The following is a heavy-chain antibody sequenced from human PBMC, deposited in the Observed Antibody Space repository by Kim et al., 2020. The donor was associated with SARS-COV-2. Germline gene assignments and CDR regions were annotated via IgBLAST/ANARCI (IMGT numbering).Heavy chain of an antibody. CDR3: ARGYYVWGSYRRTYYFDY. D-gene: IGHD3-16*02. CDR2: IYYSGST. J-gene: IGHJ4*02. CDR1: GGSISSYY. V-gene: IGHV4-59*13. Sequence: SETLSLTCTVSGGSISSYYWSWIRQPPGKGLEWIGYIYYSGSTNYNPSLKSRVTISVDTSKNQFSLKLSSVTAADTAVYYCARGYYVWGSYRRTYYFDYWGQGTLVTVSS.